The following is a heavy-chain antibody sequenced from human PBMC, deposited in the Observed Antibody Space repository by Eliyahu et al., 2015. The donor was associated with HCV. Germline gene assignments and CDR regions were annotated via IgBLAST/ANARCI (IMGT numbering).Heavy chain of an antibody. CDR3: ARDRPTSDY. D-gene: IGHD2-2*01. CDR2: ISSSSSTI. J-gene: IGHJ4*02. V-gene: IGHV3-48*01. CDR1: GFTFSXYS. Sequence: EVQLVESGGGLVQPGGSXXLSXAASGFTFSXYSMNWVRQAPGKGLEWVSYISSSSSTIYYADSVKGRFTISRDNAKNSLYLQMNSLRAEDTAVYYCARDRPTSDYWGQGTLVTVSS.